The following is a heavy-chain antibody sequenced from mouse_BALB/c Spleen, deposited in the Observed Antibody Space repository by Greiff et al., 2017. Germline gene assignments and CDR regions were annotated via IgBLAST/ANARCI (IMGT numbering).Heavy chain of an antibody. D-gene: IGHD2-2*01. V-gene: IGHV1-14*01. CDR1: GYTFTSYV. J-gene: IGHJ4*01. CDR2: INPYNDGT. CDR3: ARFPYGYDDAMDY. Sequence: VQLKESGPELVKPGASVKMSCKASGYTFTSYVMHWVKQKPGQGLEWIGYINPYNDGTKYNEKFKGKATLTSDKSSSTAYMELSSLTSEDSAVYYCARFPYGYDDAMDYGGQGTSVTVSA.